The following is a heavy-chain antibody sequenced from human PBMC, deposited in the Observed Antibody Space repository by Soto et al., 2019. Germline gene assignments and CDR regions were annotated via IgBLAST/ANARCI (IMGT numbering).Heavy chain of an antibody. CDR1: GYTFTSYD. D-gene: IGHD2-2*01. Sequence: QVQLVQSGAEVKKPGASVKVSCKASGYTFTSYDINWVRQATGQGLEWMGWMNPNSGNTGYAQKFQGRVTMTRNTSLTTAYMGLSSLRSEEPAVYYCAREMPTRGMDVWGQGTTVTVSS. CDR3: AREMPTRGMDV. V-gene: IGHV1-8*01. CDR2: MNPNSGNT. J-gene: IGHJ6*02.